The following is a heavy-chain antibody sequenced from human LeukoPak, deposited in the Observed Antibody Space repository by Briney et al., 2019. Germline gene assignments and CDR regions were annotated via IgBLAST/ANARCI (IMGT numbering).Heavy chain of an antibody. Sequence: GSLRLSCAASGFXFSSYSMNWVRQAPGKGLAWVSSISSSSSYIYYADSVKGRFTISRDNAKNSLYLQMNSLRAEDTAVYYCARALDIVVVVAATPGYWGQGTLVTVSS. J-gene: IGHJ4*02. CDR1: GFXFSSYS. CDR3: ARALDIVVVVAATPGY. V-gene: IGHV3-21*01. D-gene: IGHD2-15*01. CDR2: ISSSSSYI.